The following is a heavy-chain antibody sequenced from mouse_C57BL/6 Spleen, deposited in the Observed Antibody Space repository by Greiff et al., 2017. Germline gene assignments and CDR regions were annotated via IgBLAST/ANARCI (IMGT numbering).Heavy chain of an antibody. CDR2: INPNNGGT. V-gene: IGHV1-26*01. CDR1: GYTFTDYY. CDR3: ARYYGNYGNFDY. D-gene: IGHD2-1*01. Sequence: EVQLQQSGPELVKPGASVKISCKASGYTFTDYYMNWVKQSHGKSLEWIGDINPNNGGTSYNQKFKGKATLTVDKSSSTAYMELRSLTSEDSAVYYCARYYGNYGNFDYWGQGTTLTVSS. J-gene: IGHJ2*01.